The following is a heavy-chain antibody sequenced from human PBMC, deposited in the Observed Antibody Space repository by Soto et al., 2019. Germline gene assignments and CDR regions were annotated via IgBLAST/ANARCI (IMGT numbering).Heavy chain of an antibody. CDR2: ISDSGTKT. J-gene: IGHJ4*02. CDR3: AKDGIRKDDY. V-gene: IGHV3-23*01. Sequence: PGGALRLSCSASGFSITDYAMSWDRQAPGKVLEWVSSISDSGTKTFYGDSVKGRFAISRDTSKNTVYMQMNNLRAEDTALYYCAKDGIRKDDYWGQGXVVTVYS. CDR1: GFSITDYA.